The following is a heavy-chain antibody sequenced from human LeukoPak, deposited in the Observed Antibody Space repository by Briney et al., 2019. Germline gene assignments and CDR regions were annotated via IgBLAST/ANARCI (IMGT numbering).Heavy chain of an antibody. Sequence: GGSLRLSCAASGFTFSDHYMDWVRQAPGKGLEWVGRTRNKANSYTTEYAASVKGRFTISRDDSKNSLYLQMNSLKTEDTAVYYCTTVVEQLDPYYYYGMDVWGQGTTVTVSS. V-gene: IGHV3-72*01. J-gene: IGHJ6*02. D-gene: IGHD6-6*01. CDR1: GFTFSDHY. CDR2: TRNKANSYTT. CDR3: TTVVEQLDPYYYYGMDV.